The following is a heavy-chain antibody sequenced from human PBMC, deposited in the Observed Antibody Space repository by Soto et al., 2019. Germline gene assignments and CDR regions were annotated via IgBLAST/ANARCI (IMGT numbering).Heavy chain of an antibody. J-gene: IGHJ6*02. V-gene: IGHV1-69*18. CDR1: GGTFNNYP. D-gene: IGHD3-16*01. CDR3: ARDCYYVSGIFCEGGGGGDGMDV. CDR2: IIPMSGTI. Sequence: HLEQSGAEVKKAGSSVKVSCKASGGTFNNYPITWVRQAPGQGLEWMGSIIPMSGTINHAQKFQGRVTICPDESTVTPEMGLGCLRSDDTAVYYCARDCYYVSGIFCEGGGGGDGMDVWGPGTTVTVS.